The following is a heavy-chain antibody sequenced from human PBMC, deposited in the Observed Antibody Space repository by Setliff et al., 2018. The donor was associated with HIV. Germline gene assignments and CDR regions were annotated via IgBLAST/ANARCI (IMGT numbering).Heavy chain of an antibody. J-gene: IGHJ4*02. CDR2: INHSGST. D-gene: IGHD5-12*01. CDR3: ARGSPATN. Sequence: SGTLSLTCAVYGGSFSGYYWSWIRQPPGKGLEWIGEINHSGSTSYNPSLKSRVTISVDTSKNQFSLKLSSVTAADTAVYYCARGSPATNWGQGTLVTVSS. CDR1: GGSFSGYY. V-gene: IGHV4-34*01.